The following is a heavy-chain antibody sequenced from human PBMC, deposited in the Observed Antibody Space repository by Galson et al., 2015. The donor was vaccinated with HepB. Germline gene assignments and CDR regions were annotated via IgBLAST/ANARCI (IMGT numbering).Heavy chain of an antibody. CDR1: GFTFSIYG. CDR3: AREGSFCSSTSCRTSGAFDI. D-gene: IGHD2-2*01. CDR2: ISYDESKK. J-gene: IGHJ3*02. Sequence: SLRLSCAASGFTFSIYGMHWVRQAPGKGLEWVAVISYDESKKYYADSVKGRFTVSRDNSKNTLYLQMNSLRAEDTAVYYCAREGSFCSSTSCRTSGAFDIWGQGTMVTVSS. V-gene: IGHV3-30*03.